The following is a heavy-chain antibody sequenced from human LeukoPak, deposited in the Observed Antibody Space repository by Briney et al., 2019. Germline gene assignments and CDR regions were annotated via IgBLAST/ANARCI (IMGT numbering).Heavy chain of an antibody. CDR3: ARRSEHSSGYQPTFDP. CDR1: GYTFTSYA. D-gene: IGHD3-22*01. J-gene: IGHJ5*02. CDR2: INTNTGNP. Sequence: ASVKVSCKASGYTFTSYAMNWVRQAPGQGLEWMGWINTNTGNPTYAQGFTGRFVFSLDTSVNTAYLQISSLKAKDTAVYYCARRSEHSSGYQPTFDPWGQGTLVTVSS. V-gene: IGHV7-4-1*02.